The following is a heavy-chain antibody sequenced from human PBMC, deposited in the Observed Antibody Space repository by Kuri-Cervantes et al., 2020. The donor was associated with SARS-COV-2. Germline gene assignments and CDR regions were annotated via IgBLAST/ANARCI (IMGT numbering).Heavy chain of an antibody. Sequence: GESLKISCAASGFTFSSYWMSWVRQAPGKGLEWVAIISYDTTNKYYADSVKGRFTISRDDSKNMAYLQMNCLKTEDTAMYYCTTLIDYWGQGALVTVSS. CDR1: GFTFSSYW. CDR2: ISYDTTNK. CDR3: TTLIDY. V-gene: IGHV3-30*03. J-gene: IGHJ4*02.